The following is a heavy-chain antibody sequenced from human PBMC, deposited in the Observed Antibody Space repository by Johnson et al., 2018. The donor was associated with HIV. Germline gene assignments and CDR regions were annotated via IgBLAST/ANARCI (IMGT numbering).Heavy chain of an antibody. CDR1: GFTFSSYT. J-gene: IGHJ3*02. Sequence: QVQLVESGGGVVQPGRSLRLSCAASGFTFSSYTIHWVRQAPGKGLEWVAVISYDGSNKHYADSVKGRFTISRDNSKNTLYLQMNSLRAEDTAVYYCARDQSSRQAFDIWGQGTMVTVSS. CDR3: ARDQSSRQAFDI. CDR2: ISYDGSNK. V-gene: IGHV3-30-3*01. D-gene: IGHD6-6*01.